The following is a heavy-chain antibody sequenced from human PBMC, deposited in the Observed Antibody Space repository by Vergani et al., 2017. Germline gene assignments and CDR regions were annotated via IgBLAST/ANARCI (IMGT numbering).Heavy chain of an antibody. Sequence: QVQLQESGPGLVKPSETLSLTCTVSGGSISSHYWSWIRQPPGKGLEWIGYIYYSGSTYYNPSLKSRVTISVDTSKNQFSLKLSSVTAADTAVYYCARVGARIQTFDYWGQGTLVTVSS. J-gene: IGHJ4*02. CDR2: IYYSGST. D-gene: IGHD1-26*01. CDR3: ARVGARIQTFDY. V-gene: IGHV4-30-4*08. CDR1: GGSISSHY.